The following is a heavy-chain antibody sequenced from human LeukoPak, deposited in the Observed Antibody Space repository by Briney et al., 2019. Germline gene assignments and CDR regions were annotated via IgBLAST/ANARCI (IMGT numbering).Heavy chain of an antibody. V-gene: IGHV4-34*01. D-gene: IGHD4-17*01. CDR3: ARAALGYGDFGFDY. J-gene: IGHJ4*02. CDR1: GGSFSGYY. Sequence: SETLSLTCAVYGGSFSGYYWSWIRQPPGKGLEWIGEINHSGSTNYNPSLKSRVTISVDTSKNQFSLKLSSVTAADTAVYYCARAALGYGDFGFDYWGRGTLVTVSS. CDR2: INHSGST.